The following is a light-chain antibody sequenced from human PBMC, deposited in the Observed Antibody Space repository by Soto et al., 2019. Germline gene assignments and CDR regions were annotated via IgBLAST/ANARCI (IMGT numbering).Light chain of an antibody. CDR3: QERSNWPPWT. Sequence: EIALTQSPATLSLSPGERATLSCRASQSVSRYLAWYHQRPGQAPRLLIFDATKRTADTPARFSGSGSGTDFTLTISSLEPEDSAVYYCQERSNWPPWTFGQGTKVEIK. J-gene: IGKJ1*01. CDR1: QSVSRY. CDR2: DAT. V-gene: IGKV3-11*01.